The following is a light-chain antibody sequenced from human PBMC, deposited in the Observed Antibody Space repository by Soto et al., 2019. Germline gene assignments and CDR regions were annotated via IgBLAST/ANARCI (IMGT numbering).Light chain of an antibody. CDR3: QQYGSSPRT. J-gene: IGKJ1*01. CDR2: GAS. Sequence: IVLRQSPATLSVSPPERATLCRRASQSVSSNLAWYQQKPGQAPRPLIYGASSRATGIPDRFSGSGSGTDFTLTISRLEPEDFAVYYCQQYGSSPRTFGQGTKVDIK. CDR1: QSVSSN. V-gene: IGKV3-20*01.